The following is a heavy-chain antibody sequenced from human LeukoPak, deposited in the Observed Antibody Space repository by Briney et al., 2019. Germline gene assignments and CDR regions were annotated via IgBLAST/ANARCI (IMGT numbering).Heavy chain of an antibody. V-gene: IGHV3-30*18. CDR3: AKGGSNWYYFDY. CDR1: GFTFSSYG. CDR2: ISYDGSTK. Sequence: PGGSLRLSCAASGFTFSSYGMHWVRQAPGKGLEWVAVISYDGSTKYYADSVKGRFSISRDNSKNTLYLQMNSLRAEDTAVYYCAKGGSNWYYFDYWGQGTLVTASS. J-gene: IGHJ4*02. D-gene: IGHD6-13*01.